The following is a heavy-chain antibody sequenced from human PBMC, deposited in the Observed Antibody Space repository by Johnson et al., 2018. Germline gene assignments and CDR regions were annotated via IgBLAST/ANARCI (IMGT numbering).Heavy chain of an antibody. CDR1: GFTFSTFA. D-gene: IGHD1-26*01. J-gene: IGHJ1*01. V-gene: IGHV3-30*18. Sequence: QVQLVESGGGVVQPGRSLRLSCAASGFTFSTFAVHWLRQAPGKGLEWVTLISYGGSNECSTDSVKGRFTICRDNSKTTLHLQMNSLRAEETAVYYCAKEGVMEWEYYGPFQYWGPGTLVTVSS. CDR2: ISYGGSNE. CDR3: AKEGVMEWEYYGPFQY.